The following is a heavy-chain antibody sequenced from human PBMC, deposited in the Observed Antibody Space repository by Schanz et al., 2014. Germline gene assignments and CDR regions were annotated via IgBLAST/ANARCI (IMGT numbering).Heavy chain of an antibody. J-gene: IGHJ3*02. D-gene: IGHD2-21*01. CDR2: INTANGNA. Sequence: QVQVVQFGAELKKPGASVKVSCKASGYTFSSHGIHWLRQAPGQSLEWMGWINTANGNAKYSANFQARVTIIRDTSATTAYMELTNLRSEDTAVYYCARDLPYCDGGKCYSDGFDIWGQGTLVTISS. CDR3: ARDLPYCDGGKCYSDGFDI. V-gene: IGHV1-3*04. CDR1: GYTFSSHG.